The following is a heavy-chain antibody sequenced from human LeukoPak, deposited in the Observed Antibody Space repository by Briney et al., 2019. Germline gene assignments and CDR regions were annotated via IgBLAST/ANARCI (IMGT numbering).Heavy chain of an antibody. J-gene: IGHJ3*02. V-gene: IGHV4-59*01. Sequence: SETLSLTCTVSGGSISSYYWSWIRQPPGKGLEWIGYIYYSGRTNYNPSLKSRVTILVDTSKKQFSLKLSSVTAADPAVYYCASATLSGDYYDSSGYYPPNAFDIWGQGTMVTVSS. CDR1: GGSISSYY. D-gene: IGHD3-22*01. CDR3: ASATLSGDYYDSSGYYPPNAFDI. CDR2: IYYSGRT.